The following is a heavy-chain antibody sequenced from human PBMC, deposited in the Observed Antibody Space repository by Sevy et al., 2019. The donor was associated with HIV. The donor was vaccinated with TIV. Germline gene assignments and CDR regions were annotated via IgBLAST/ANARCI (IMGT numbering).Heavy chain of an antibody. CDR2: ISKEGTNK. Sequence: GGSLRLSCAGSGFTFNSHTMNWVRQAPGKGLEWVAVISKEGTNKYYIDSVKGRFTISRDNSRNTLFLQMERLRAEDTAMYFCARDPHAVPHWGSFDSWGQGTLVTVSS. CDR1: GFTFNSHT. D-gene: IGHD3-16*01. J-gene: IGHJ4*02. CDR3: ARDPHAVPHWGSFDS. V-gene: IGHV3-30-3*01.